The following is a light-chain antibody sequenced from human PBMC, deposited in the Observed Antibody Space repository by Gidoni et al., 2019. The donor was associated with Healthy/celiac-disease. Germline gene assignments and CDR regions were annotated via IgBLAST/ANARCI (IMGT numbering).Light chain of an antibody. CDR1: QSISSY. V-gene: IGKV1-39*01. Sequence: DIQMTQSTSSLSASVGDRVTITCRASQSISSYLNWYQQKPGKAPKLLIYAASSLQSGVPSRFSGSGSGTDFTLTISSLQPEDFATYYCQQSYSTPLHPYTFGQGTKLEIK. CDR3: QQSYSTPLHPYT. CDR2: AAS. J-gene: IGKJ2*01.